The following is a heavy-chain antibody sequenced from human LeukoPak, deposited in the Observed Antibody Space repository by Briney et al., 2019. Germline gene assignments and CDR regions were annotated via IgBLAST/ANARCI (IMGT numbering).Heavy chain of an antibody. D-gene: IGHD3-10*01. J-gene: IGHJ4*02. CDR2: IYYTGST. CDR1: GASLSTSPYY. CDR3: ASWLRYVVRGASPSN. V-gene: IGHV4-39*01. Sequence: SETLSLTCSVSGASLSTSPYYWGWIRQPPGKGLEWIGNIYYTGSTYYNVSLNSRVTISIDTSKNLFSLRLSSMTAADTAVYYCASWLRYVVRGASPSNWGQGTLVTVSS.